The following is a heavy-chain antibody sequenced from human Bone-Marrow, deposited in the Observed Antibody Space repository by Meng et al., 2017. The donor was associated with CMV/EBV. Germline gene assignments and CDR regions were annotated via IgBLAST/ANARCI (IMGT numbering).Heavy chain of an antibody. D-gene: IGHD2-2*01. CDR3: ARVQSLIVPAARY. CDR1: GYTFTGYD. J-gene: IGHJ4*02. Sequence: ASVKVSCKSSGYTFTGYDMHWVRQAPGQGLEWMGWINPNSGGTNYAQKFQGRVTMSRDTSISTAYMELSRLRSDDTAVYYCARVQSLIVPAARYWGQGTLVAFSS. V-gene: IGHV1-2*02. CDR2: INPNSGGT.